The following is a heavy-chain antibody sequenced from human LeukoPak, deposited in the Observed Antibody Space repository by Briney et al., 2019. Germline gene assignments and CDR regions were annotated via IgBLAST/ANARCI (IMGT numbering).Heavy chain of an antibody. CDR1: GFTFSSYS. CDR3: ARVKSPHWFDP. CDR2: ISSNSSYI. J-gene: IGHJ5*02. Sequence: GGSLRLSCAASGFTFSSYSMNWVRQAPGKGLEWVSSISSNSSYIYYADSVKGRFTISRDNAKNSLYLQMNSLRAEDTAVYYCARVKSPHWFDPWGQGTLVTVSS. V-gene: IGHV3-21*01.